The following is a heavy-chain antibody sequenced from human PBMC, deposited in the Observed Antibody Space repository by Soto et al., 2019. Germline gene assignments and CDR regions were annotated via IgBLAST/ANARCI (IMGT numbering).Heavy chain of an antibody. Sequence: QVQVVESGGGVVQPGRSLRLSCAASGFTLSTYAMHWVRQAPGKGLEWLAVISYDGSRTHYADSMERRFTICRDTSKNTLYPQMNTLSPGDTAVYFCGREQNSGYYRTAEYWGQGTVVTVSS. CDR3: GREQNSGYYRTAEY. CDR1: GFTLSTYA. D-gene: IGHD3-22*01. CDR2: ISYDGSRT. J-gene: IGHJ4*02. V-gene: IGHV3-30-3*01.